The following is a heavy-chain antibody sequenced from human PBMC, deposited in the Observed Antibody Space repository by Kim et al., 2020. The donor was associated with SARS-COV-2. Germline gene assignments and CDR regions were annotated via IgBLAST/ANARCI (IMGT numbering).Heavy chain of an antibody. V-gene: IGHV3-30*02. CDR3: AKEKGGLGYLDY. D-gene: IGHD6-13*01. J-gene: IGHJ4*02. Sequence: YDADSVKGRFTISRDNSKNTLYLQMNSLRAEDTAVYYCAKEKGGLGYLDYWGQGTLVTVSS.